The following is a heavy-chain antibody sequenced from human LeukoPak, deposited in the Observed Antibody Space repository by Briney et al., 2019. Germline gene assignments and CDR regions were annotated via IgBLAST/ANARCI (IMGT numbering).Heavy chain of an antibody. CDR2: TYYRSKWYN. J-gene: IGHJ4*02. CDR1: GDSVSSNSAA. D-gene: IGHD6-13*01. Sequence: SQTLSLTCAISGDSVSSNSAAWNWIRQSPSRGLEWLGRTYYRSKWYNDYAVSVKSRITINPDTSKNQFSLQLNSVTPEDTAVYYCAASIAAAGKTPGTGYYFDYWGQGTLVTVSS. CDR3: AASIAAAGKTPGTGYYFDY. V-gene: IGHV6-1*01.